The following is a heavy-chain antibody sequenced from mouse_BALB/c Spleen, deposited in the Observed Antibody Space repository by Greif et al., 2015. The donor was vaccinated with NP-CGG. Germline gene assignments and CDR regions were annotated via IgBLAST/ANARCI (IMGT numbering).Heavy chain of an antibody. CDR2: IDPANGNT. D-gene: IGHD4-1*01. CDR3: ASNWDEGAWFAY. J-gene: IGHJ3*01. CDR1: GFNTKDTY. Sequence: EVQLQQSGAELVKPGASVKLSCTASGFNTKDTYMHWVKQRPEQGLEWIGRIDPANGNTKYDPKFQGKATITADTSSNTAYLQLSSLTSEDTAVYYCASNWDEGAWFAYWGQGTLVTVSA. V-gene: IGHV14-3*02.